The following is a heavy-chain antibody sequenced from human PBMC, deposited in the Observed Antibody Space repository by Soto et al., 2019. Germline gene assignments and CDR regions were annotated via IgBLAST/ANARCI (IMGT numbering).Heavy chain of an antibody. D-gene: IGHD5-18*01. J-gene: IGHJ6*02. CDR3: ARHKSAMVVYYGMDV. CDR1: GYSFTSYW. CDR2: IYPGDSDT. V-gene: IGHV5-51*01. Sequence: GESLKISCKGSGYSFTSYWIGWVRPMPGKGLEWMGIIYPGDSDTRYSPSFQGQVTISADKSISTAYLQWSSLKASDTAMYYCARHKSAMVVYYGMDVWGQGTTVTVS.